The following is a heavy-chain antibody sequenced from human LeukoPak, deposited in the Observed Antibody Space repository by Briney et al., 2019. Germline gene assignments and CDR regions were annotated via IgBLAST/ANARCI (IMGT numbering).Heavy chain of an antibody. CDR1: GFPFSNYW. Sequence: GGSLRLSCVAFGFPFSNYWMTWVRQAPGKGLEWVANIKQDGSKKSYVDSVKGRFTISRDNAKNSLYLQMNSLRAEDTAIYYCTRVGYIDEGIDYWGQGTLVTVSS. D-gene: IGHD5-24*01. J-gene: IGHJ4*02. CDR2: IKQDGSKK. V-gene: IGHV3-7*04. CDR3: TRVGYIDEGIDY.